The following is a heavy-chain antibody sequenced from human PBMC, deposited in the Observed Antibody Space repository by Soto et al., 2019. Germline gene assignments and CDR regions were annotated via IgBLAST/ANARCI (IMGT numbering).Heavy chain of an antibody. J-gene: IGHJ6*02. Sequence: QVQLVESGGGVVQPGRSLRLSCAASGFTFSSYGMHWVRQAPGKGLEWVAVISYDGSNKYYADSVKGRFTISRDNSKNTLYLQINSLRAEDTAVYYCAKANEDIVVVVAATLLGGMDVWGQGTTVTVSS. D-gene: IGHD2-15*01. CDR1: GFTFSSYG. CDR3: AKANEDIVVVVAATLLGGMDV. CDR2: ISYDGSNK. V-gene: IGHV3-30*18.